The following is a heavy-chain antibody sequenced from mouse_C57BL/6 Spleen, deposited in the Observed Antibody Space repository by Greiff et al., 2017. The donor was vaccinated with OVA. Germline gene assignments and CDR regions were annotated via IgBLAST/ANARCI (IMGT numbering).Heavy chain of an antibody. J-gene: IGHJ4*01. Sequence: EVKLQESGPGLVKPSQSLSLTCSVTGYSITSGYYWNWRRQLQGNQQEWMGYNSYDGSNNYNPYLKNLISITRDTSKNQFFLKLNCVTTEDTATYYCARIDADYAMDYWGQGTSVTVSS. CDR3: ARIDADYAMDY. V-gene: IGHV3-6*01. CDR2: NSYDGSN. CDR1: GYSITSGYY.